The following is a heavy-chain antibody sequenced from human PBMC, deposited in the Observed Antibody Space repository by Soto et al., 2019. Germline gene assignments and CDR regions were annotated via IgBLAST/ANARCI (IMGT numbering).Heavy chain of an antibody. J-gene: IGHJ3*02. CDR1: GFTFSSYW. CDR3: SKVQIAADSFDI. D-gene: IGHD6-13*01. Sequence: GGSLRLSCAASGFTFSSYWMSWVRQAPGKGLEWVANIKQDGSEKYYVDSVKGRFTISRDNAKNSLYLQMNSLRAEDTAVYYCSKVQIAADSFDIWGQGTMVTVSS. V-gene: IGHV3-7*01. CDR2: IKQDGSEK.